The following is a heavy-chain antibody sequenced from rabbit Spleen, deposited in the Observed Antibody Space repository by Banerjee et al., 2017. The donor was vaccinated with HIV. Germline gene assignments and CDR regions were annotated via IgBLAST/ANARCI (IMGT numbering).Heavy chain of an antibody. Sequence: QSLEESGGDLVKPGASLTLTCTASGFSFSSSDYMCWVRQAPGKGLEWISCIAGSSSGFTSSATWAKCRFSCSKTSSTTVTLQMTSLTAADTATYFCARDLDGVIGWNFGWWGPGTLVTVS. CDR2: IAGSSSGFT. D-gene: IGHD1-1*01. CDR3: ARDLDGVIGWNFGW. J-gene: IGHJ4*01. V-gene: IGHV1S40*01. CDR1: GFSFSSSDY.